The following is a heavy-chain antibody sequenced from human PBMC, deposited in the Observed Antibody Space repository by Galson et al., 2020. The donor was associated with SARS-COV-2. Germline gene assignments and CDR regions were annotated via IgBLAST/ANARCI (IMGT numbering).Heavy chain of an antibody. V-gene: IGHV3-23*01. Sequence: RGSLRLSCAASGFTFSNYAISWVRQAPAKGLEWVSAIGVSGGSTYYADSVKGRFTISRDNSKNTLYLQMNSLRAEDTAVYYCAKRDDSSGYPYYFDYWGQGTLVTVSS. CDR3: AKRDDSSGYPYYFDY. CDR1: GFTFSNYA. D-gene: IGHD3-22*01. J-gene: IGHJ4*02. CDR2: IGVSGGST.